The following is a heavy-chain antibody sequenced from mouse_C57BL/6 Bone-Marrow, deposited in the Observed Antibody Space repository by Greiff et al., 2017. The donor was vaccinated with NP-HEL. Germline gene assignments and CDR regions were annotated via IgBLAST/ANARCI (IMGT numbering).Heavy chain of an antibody. CDR2: IDPENGDT. Sequence: EVKLQESGAELVRPGASVKLSCTASGFNIKDDYMHWVKQRPEQGLEWIGWIDPENGDTESASKFQGKATITADTSSNTAYLQLSSLTSEDTAVYYCTGHFDYWGQGTTLTVSS. V-gene: IGHV14-4*01. CDR3: TGHFDY. J-gene: IGHJ2*01. CDR1: GFNIKDDY.